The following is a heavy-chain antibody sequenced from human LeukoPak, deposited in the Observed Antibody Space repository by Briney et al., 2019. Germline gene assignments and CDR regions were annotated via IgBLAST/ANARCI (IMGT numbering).Heavy chain of an antibody. CDR2: IYYSGST. V-gene: IGHV4-59*01. Sequence: SETLSLTCTVSGGSISSYYWSWIRQPPGKGLEWIGYIYYSGSTNYNPSLKSRVTISVDTSKNQFSLKLSSVTAADTAVYYCVRTGTTKGAFDIWGQGTMVTVSS. J-gene: IGHJ3*02. CDR3: VRTGTTKGAFDI. D-gene: IGHD1-7*01. CDR1: GGSISSYY.